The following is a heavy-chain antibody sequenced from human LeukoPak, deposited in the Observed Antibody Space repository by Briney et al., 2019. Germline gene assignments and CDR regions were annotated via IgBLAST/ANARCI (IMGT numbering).Heavy chain of an antibody. CDR2: ISGSGDAA. V-gene: IGHV3-23*01. CDR3: AAAPRPTTPLLPVDY. J-gene: IGHJ4*02. CDR1: GFTFSSFA. D-gene: IGHD1-1*01. Sequence: GGSLRLSCAASGFTFSSFAVSWVRQAPGKGLEWVSSISGSGDAAYYADSVKGRFTISGDNSKNILYLQMNSLGAEDSAVYYCAAAPRPTTPLLPVDYWGQGTLVTVSS.